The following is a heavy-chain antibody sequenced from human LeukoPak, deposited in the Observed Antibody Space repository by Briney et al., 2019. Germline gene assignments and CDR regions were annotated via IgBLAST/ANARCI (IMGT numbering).Heavy chain of an antibody. CDR1: GFTFKNYG. CDR3: VKDRSFDY. CDR2: ISSSDGRT. J-gene: IGHJ4*02. Sequence: GGSLRLSCAASGFTFKNYGMTWVRQAPGKGLEWVSTISSSDGRTYYADSVRGRFTISRDNSKNTLYLQMNSLRAEDTAVYYCVKDRSFDYWGQGTLVTVSS. V-gene: IGHV3-23*01.